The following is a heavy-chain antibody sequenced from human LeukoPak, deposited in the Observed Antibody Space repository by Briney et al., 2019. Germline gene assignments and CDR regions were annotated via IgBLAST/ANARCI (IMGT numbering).Heavy chain of an antibody. J-gene: IGHJ5*02. V-gene: IGHV1-69*08. Sequence: SVKVSCKTSGGTFLSHTFSWVRQAPGHGLEWIGKITPVIETAKYAQTFQGRVSIYTDRDTTTVYMDLSGLRPDDTADYYCTRVNLRGSNYNWFDPWAREPGSSSPQ. CDR1: GGTFLSHT. CDR3: TRVNLRGSNYNWFDP. D-gene: IGHD3-10*01. CDR2: ITPVIETA.